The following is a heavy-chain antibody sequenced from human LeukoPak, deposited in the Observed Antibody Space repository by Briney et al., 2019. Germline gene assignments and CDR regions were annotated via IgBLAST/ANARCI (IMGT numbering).Heavy chain of an antibody. CDR3: ARDSDYDSSGYYLVPGGMDV. CDR1: GGSISSGDYY. Sequence: SQTLPLTCTVSGGSISSGDYYWSWIRQPPGKGLEWIGYIYYSGSTYYNPSLKSRVTISVDTSKNQFSLKLSSVTAADTAVYYCARDSDYDSSGYYLVPGGMDVWGQGTTVTVSS. CDR2: IYYSGST. J-gene: IGHJ6*02. V-gene: IGHV4-30-4*01. D-gene: IGHD3-22*01.